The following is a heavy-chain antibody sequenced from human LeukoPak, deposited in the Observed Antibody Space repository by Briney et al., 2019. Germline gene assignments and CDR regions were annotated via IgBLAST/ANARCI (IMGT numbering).Heavy chain of an antibody. J-gene: IGHJ3*02. V-gene: IGHV3-73*01. D-gene: IGHD3-10*01. CDR1: GFTFSGSA. CDR3: TRHDRITDI. CDR2: IRSKANSYAT. Sequence: GGSLSLSCAASGFTFSGSAMHWVRQASGKGLGWVGRIRSKANSYATAYAASVKGRFTITRDDSKNTAYLQMNSLKTEDTAVYYCTRHDRITDIWGQGTMVTVSS.